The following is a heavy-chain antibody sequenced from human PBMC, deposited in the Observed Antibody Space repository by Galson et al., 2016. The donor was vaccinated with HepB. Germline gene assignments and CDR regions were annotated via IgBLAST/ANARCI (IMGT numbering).Heavy chain of an antibody. D-gene: IGHD2-2*01. CDR2: IYWDNDK. J-gene: IGHJ5*01. CDR3: ARQLAPFTSAWFDY. V-gene: IGHV2-5*02. CDR1: GGSLSSSGYY. Sequence: TLSLTCTVSGGSLSSSGYYWGWIRQPPGKALEWLTLIYWDNDKRYSPSLSSRLTITKDTSRNQVVLRMTNVEPADTATYYCARQLAPFTSAWFDYWGQGTLVTVSS.